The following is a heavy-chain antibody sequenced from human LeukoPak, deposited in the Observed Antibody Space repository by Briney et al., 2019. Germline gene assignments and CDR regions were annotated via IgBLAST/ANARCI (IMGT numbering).Heavy chain of an antibody. CDR3: AKGTGVYGGNSLYDY. CDR1: GFTFSSYA. D-gene: IGHD4-23*01. J-gene: IGHJ4*02. Sequence: GGSLRLSCAASGFTFSSYAMSWVRQAPGKGLEWVSAISGSGGSTYYADSVKGRFTISRDNSKNTLYLQMNSLRAEDTAVYYCAKGTGVYGGNSLYDYWGQGTLVTVSS. CDR2: ISGSGGST. V-gene: IGHV3-23*01.